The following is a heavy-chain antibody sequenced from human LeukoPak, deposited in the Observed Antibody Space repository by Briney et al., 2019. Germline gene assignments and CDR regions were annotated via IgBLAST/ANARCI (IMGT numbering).Heavy chain of an antibody. J-gene: IGHJ4*02. CDR3: AKRLNKGVGSSWSFDY. D-gene: IGHD6-13*01. CDR2: ISGSGGST. CDR1: GFTFSSYG. V-gene: IGHV3-23*01. Sequence: SGGSLRLSCAASGFTFSSYGMHWVRQAPGKGLEWVSAISGSGGSTYYADSVKGRFTISRDNSKNTLYLQMNSLRAEDTAVYYCAKRLNKGVGSSWSFDYWGQGTLVTVSS.